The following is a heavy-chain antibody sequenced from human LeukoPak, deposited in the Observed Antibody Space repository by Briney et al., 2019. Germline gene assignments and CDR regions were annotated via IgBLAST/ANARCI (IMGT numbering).Heavy chain of an antibody. Sequence: PSETLSLTSAVYGRSFSGYYWNWIRQTPGKGLEWIGEINHSGSTNYNPSLKSRVTISIDTSKNQFSLKLSSVTAADTAVYYCASRHHYDILTGYEAWFDPWGQGTLVTVSS. CDR1: GRSFSGYY. D-gene: IGHD3-9*01. J-gene: IGHJ5*02. CDR3: ASRHHYDILTGYEAWFDP. CDR2: INHSGST. V-gene: IGHV4-34*01.